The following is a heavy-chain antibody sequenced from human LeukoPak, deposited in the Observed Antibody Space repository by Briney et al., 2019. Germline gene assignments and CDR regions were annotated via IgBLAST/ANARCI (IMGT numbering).Heavy chain of an antibody. CDR3: ARPLGGGYYDFDF. Sequence: GAAVKVSCKASGYTFTSYYMHWVRQAPGQGLEWMGIINPSGGSTSYAQKFQGRVTMTRDTSTSTVYMELSSLRSEDTAVYYCARPLGGGYYDFDFWGQGTLVTVSS. J-gene: IGHJ4*02. D-gene: IGHD3-22*01. CDR2: INPSGGST. CDR1: GYTFTSYY. V-gene: IGHV1-46*01.